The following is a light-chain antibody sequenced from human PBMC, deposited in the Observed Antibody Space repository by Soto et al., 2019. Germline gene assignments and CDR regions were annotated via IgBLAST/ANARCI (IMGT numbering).Light chain of an antibody. CDR2: DTS. CDR1: QGVSNY. J-gene: IGKJ1*01. V-gene: IGKV3-11*01. Sequence: EIVLTQSPATLSLSPGEKATVSCRASQGVSNYLAWYQQKPGQAPRLVIYDTSNRATGSPARFSGSGSGTDFTLTISSLEPEDFAVYDCQQRSNWPPGWTFGQGTKVEIK. CDR3: QQRSNWPPGWT.